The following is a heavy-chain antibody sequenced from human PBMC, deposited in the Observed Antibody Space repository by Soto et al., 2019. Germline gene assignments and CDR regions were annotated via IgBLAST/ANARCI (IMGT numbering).Heavy chain of an antibody. CDR2: INAGNGNT. D-gene: IGHD2-21*01. V-gene: IGHV1-3*01. CDR1: GYTFTSYA. CDR3: AIDCGGDCPHMASDI. J-gene: IGHJ3*02. Sequence: GASVKVSCKASGYTFTSYAMHWVRQAPGQRLEWMGWINAGNGNTKYSQKFQGRVTITRDTSASTAYMELSSLRSEDTAVYYCAIDCGGDCPHMASDIRGKGTMVTLS.